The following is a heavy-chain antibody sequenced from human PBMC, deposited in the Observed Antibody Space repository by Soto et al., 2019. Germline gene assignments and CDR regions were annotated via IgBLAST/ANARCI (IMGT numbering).Heavy chain of an antibody. V-gene: IGHV4-31*03. J-gene: IGHJ6*02. CDR2: IYYSGST. D-gene: IGHD1-1*01. Sequence: KPSETLSLTCTVSGGSVNSGGYHWSWIRQHPGKGLEWIGDIYYSGSTYYNPSPKSRVTISIDTSTNHFSLHLSALTAADTAVYYCARAPIPNWNYYGMDVWGQGTTVTVSS. CDR1: GGSVNSGGYH. CDR3: ARAPIPNWNYYGMDV.